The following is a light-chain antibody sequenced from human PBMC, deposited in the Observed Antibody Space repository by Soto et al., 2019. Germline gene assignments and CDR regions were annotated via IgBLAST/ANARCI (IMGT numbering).Light chain of an antibody. V-gene: IGKV1-39*01. CDR2: GMS. CDR3: QQSYKIPDT. CDR1: QSISSY. J-gene: IGKJ2*01. Sequence: DLQMTQSPSSLSASIGDRVTITCRASQSISSYLNWYQQKPGKAPKLLIYGMSNLQSGVPSRFSGRGSGTDFTLTISSLQPEDFASYYCQQSYKIPDTFGQGTKLEIK.